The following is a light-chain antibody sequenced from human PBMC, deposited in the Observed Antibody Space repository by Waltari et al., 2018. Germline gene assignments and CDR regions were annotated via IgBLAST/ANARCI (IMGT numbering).Light chain of an antibody. CDR2: LTF. V-gene: IGKV2-28*01. CDR3: MQSLQTPLT. J-gene: IGKJ4*01. CDR1: QSLLDISGYHY. Sequence: IVMTQSPSSLSVTPGESASISCRSSQSLLDISGYHYLDWYLQKPGQSPQLLIHLTFKRAFGVPDRISGSGSGTDFTLRISRVEAEDVGVYYCMQSLQTPLTFGGGT.